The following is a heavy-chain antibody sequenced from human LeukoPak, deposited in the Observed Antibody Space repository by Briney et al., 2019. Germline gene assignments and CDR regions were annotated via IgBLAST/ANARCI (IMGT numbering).Heavy chain of an antibody. CDR3: ARAPLVAVHDAFDI. Sequence: ASETLSLTCAVYGGSFSGYYWSWIRQPPGRGLEWIGEINHSGSTNYNPSLKSRVTISVDTSKNQFSLKLSSVTAADTAVYYCARAPLVAVHDAFDIWGQGTMVTVSS. V-gene: IGHV4-34*01. CDR2: INHSGST. D-gene: IGHD3-22*01. J-gene: IGHJ3*02. CDR1: GGSFSGYY.